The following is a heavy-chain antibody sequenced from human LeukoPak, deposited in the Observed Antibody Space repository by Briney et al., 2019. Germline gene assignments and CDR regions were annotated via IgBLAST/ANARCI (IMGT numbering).Heavy chain of an antibody. V-gene: IGHV1-24*01. Sequence: GASVKVSCKVSGYTLTELSMHWVRQAPGKGLEWMGGFDPEDGETIYAQKFQGRVTMTEDTSTDTAYMELSSLRSEDTAVYYRATGGPLYYYDSSGYSPLDYWGQGTLVTVSS. J-gene: IGHJ4*02. D-gene: IGHD3-22*01. CDR1: GYTLTELS. CDR2: FDPEDGET. CDR3: ATGGPLYYYDSSGYSPLDY.